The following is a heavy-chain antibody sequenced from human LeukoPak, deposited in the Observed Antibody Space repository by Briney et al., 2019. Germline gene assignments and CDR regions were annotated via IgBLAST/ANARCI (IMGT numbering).Heavy chain of an antibody. CDR2: INGGSGNT. CDR1: GYTFTDYT. J-gene: IGHJ4*02. D-gene: IGHD3-22*01. Sequence: ASVKVSCKASGYTFTDYTMHWLRQAPGQRLDWMGWINGGSGNTRYSPEFQGRVTITRDTSASTAYMELSSLRSEDTAVYYCANPRYDSSGYYYVDWGQGTLVTVSS. V-gene: IGHV1-3*01. CDR3: ANPRYDSSGYYYVD.